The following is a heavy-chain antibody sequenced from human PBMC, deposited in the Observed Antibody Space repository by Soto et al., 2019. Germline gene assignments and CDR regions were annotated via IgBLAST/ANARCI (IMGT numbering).Heavy chain of an antibody. J-gene: IGHJ6*02. CDR1: GFTFSSYG. CDR3: AREGVPTANYFYYGMDV. V-gene: IGHV3-33*01. D-gene: IGHD1-1*01. Sequence: PGGSLRLSCAASGFTFSSYGIHWVRQAPGKGLEWVALIWYDGSNKYYADSVKGRFTISRDNSKNTLYLQMNSLRAEDTAVYYCAREGVPTANYFYYGMDVWGQGTTVTVSS. CDR2: IWYDGSNK.